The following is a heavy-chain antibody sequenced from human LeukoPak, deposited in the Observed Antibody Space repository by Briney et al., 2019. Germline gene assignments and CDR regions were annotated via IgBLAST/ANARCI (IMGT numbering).Heavy chain of an antibody. CDR2: MNPNSGNT. V-gene: IGHV1-8*01. D-gene: IGHD6-13*01. CDR1: GYTFTSYD. J-gene: IGHJ5*02. CDR3: ARVRAVAAAGTRWFDP. Sequence: ASVKVSCKASGYTFTSYDINWVRQATGQGLEWMGWMNPNSGNTGYAQKFQGRVTKTRNTSISTAYMELSSLRSEDTAVYYCARVRAVAAAGTRWFDPWGQGTLVTVSS.